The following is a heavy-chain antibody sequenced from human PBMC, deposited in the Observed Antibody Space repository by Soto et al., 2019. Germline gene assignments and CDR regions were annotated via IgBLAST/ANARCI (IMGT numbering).Heavy chain of an antibody. Sequence: GGSLRLSCAASGFTFSSYSMNWVRQAPGKGLEWVSYISSSSSTIYYADSVKGRFTISRDNAKNSLYLQMNSLRAEDTAVYYCARKRYFDWSSSDYYMDVWGKGTTVTVSS. V-gene: IGHV3-48*01. CDR1: GFTFSSYS. J-gene: IGHJ6*03. D-gene: IGHD3-9*01. CDR3: ARKRYFDWSSSDYYMDV. CDR2: ISSSSSTI.